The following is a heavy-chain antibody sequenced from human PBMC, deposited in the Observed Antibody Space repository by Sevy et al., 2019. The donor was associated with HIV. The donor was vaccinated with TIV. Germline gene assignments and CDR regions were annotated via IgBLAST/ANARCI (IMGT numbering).Heavy chain of an antibody. CDR1: GFTFSGSE. J-gene: IGHJ5*02. V-gene: IGHV3-73*01. CDR2: IRSRANGYAT. D-gene: IGHD3-16*01. Sequence: GGSLRLSCAASGFTFSGSETHWVRQASGKGLEWVDRIRSRANGYATTYAASVKGRFTISRDDSKNTAYLQMNSLKIEDTAVYYCTKDPGSLPWGSSGWFDPWGQGTLVTVSS. CDR3: TKDPGSLPWGSSGWFDP.